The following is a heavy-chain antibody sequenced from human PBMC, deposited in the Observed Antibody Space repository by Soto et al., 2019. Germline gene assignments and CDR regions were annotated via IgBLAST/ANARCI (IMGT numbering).Heavy chain of an antibody. CDR2: IYHSGST. D-gene: IGHD3-22*01. CDR3: ARGSLSDYDSSGYYYIGGMDV. Sequence: QLQLQESGSGLVKPSQTLSLTCAVSGGSISSGGYSWSWIRQPPGKGLEWIGYIYHSGSTYYNPSLKSRVTISVDRSKNQFSLKLSSVTAADTAVYYCARGSLSDYDSSGYYYIGGMDVWGQGTTVTVSS. V-gene: IGHV4-30-2*01. CDR1: GGSISSGGYS. J-gene: IGHJ6*02.